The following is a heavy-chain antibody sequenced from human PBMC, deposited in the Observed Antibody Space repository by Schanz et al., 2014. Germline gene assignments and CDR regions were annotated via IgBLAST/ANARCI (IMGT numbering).Heavy chain of an antibody. D-gene: IGHD1-1*01. CDR1: GGSFSGYY. J-gene: IGHJ4*02. CDR3: ARMYINLSQLSAFHYFDN. CDR2: ISHSGDT. V-gene: IGHV4-34*01. Sequence: QVQLRQWGAGLLRPSETLSLTCAVYGGSFSGYYWTWIRQPPGKRLEWIGEISHSGDTNFNPSLKNRVPISVDTSKSQFSLRMNSLPAADTAIYYCARMYINLSQLSAFHYFDNWGPGTLVTVSS.